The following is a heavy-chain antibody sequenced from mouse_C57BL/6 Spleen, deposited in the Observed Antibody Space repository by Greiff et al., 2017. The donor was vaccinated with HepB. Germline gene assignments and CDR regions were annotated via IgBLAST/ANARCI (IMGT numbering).Heavy chain of an antibody. D-gene: IGHD1-1*01. V-gene: IGHV1-55*01. J-gene: IGHJ4*01. CDR1: GYTFTSYW. CDR2: IYPGSGST. CDR3: ARLGFTTVVADYYAMDY. Sequence: QVQLQQPGAELVKPGASVKMSCKASGYTFTSYWITWVKQRPGQGLEWIGDIYPGSGSTNYNEKFKSKATLTVDTSSSTAYMQLSSLTSEDSAVYYCARLGFTTVVADYYAMDYWGQGTSVTVSS.